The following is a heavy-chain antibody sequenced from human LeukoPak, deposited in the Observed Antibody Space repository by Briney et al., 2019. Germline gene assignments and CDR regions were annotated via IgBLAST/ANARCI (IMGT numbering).Heavy chain of an antibody. Sequence: SETLSLTCTVSGDSISSGSYYWSWIRQPAGKGLEWIGRIYTSGSTNYNPSLKNRVTISVDTSKNQFSLKLSSVTAADTAVYYCARESLDCTNGVCYPIDYWGQGTLVTVSS. V-gene: IGHV4-61*02. CDR1: GDSISSGSYY. D-gene: IGHD2-8*01. CDR2: IYTSGST. CDR3: ARESLDCTNGVCYPIDY. J-gene: IGHJ4*02.